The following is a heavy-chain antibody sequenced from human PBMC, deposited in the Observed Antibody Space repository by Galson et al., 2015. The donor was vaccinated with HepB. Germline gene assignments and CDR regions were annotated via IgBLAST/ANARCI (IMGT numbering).Heavy chain of an antibody. CDR2: ISYDGSNK. D-gene: IGHD2-2*01. CDR1: GFTFSSYG. V-gene: IGHV3-30*18. Sequence: SLRLSCAASGFTFSSYGMHWVRQAPGKGLEWVAVISYDGSNKYYADSVKGRFTISRDNSKNTLYLQMNSLRAEDTAVYYCANYCSSTSCQDYWGQGTLVTVSS. CDR3: ANYCSSTSCQDY. J-gene: IGHJ4*02.